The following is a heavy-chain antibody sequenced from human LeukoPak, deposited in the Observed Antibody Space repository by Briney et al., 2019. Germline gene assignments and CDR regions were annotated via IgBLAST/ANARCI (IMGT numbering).Heavy chain of an antibody. CDR1: GFTFSSYA. CDR3: ARRRIPDRAAAALAY. J-gene: IGHJ4*02. V-gene: IGHV3-30*01. CDR2: ISYDGVNR. Sequence: GRSLRLSCAASGFTFSSYAMHCVREAPREGLEWVAVISYDGVNRYYADSVKGRFTISRSNSENTLYLQMNSLRPEDTAVYFCARRRIPDRAAAALAYWGQGTLVTVSS. D-gene: IGHD6-13*01.